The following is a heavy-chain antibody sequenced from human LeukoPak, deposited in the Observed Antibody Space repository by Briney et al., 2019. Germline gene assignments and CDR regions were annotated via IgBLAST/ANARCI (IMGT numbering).Heavy chain of an antibody. CDR1: GGTFSSYA. CDR3: ARDPLPTVVTWGAFDI. V-gene: IGHV1-69*04. D-gene: IGHD4-23*01. J-gene: IGHJ3*02. Sequence: SVKVSCKASGGTFSSYAISWVRQAPGQGLEWMGRLIPIFGIANYAQKFQGRVTITADKSTSTAYMELSSLRSEDTAVYYCARDPLPTVVTWGAFDIWGQGTMVTVSS. CDR2: LIPIFGIA.